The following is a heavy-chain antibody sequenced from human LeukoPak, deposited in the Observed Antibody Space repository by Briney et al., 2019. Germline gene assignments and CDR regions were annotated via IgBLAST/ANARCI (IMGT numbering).Heavy chain of an antibody. J-gene: IGHJ4*02. CDR3: AKGEYQLLYGDY. CDR2: ISGSGGST. Sequence: GGSLRLSCAASGFTFSSYAMSWVRQAPGKGLEWVSAISGSGGSTYYADSVKGRFTISGDNSKNTLYLQMNSLRAEDTAVYYCAKGEYQLLYGDYWGQGTLVTVSS. V-gene: IGHV3-23*01. D-gene: IGHD2-2*02. CDR1: GFTFSSYA.